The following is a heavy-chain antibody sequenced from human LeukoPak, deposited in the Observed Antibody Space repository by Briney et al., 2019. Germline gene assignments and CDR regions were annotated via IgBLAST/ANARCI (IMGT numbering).Heavy chain of an antibody. V-gene: IGHV4-59*01. CDR2: IYYSGST. J-gene: IGHJ4*02. CDR3: AREGGSSWPIDY. CDR1: GGSFSGYY. Sequence: SETLSLTCAVYGGSFSGYYWSWIRQPPGKGLEWIGYIYYSGSTNYNPSLKSRVTISVDTSKNQFSLKLSSVTAADTAVYYCAREGGSSWPIDYWGQGTLVTVSS. D-gene: IGHD6-13*01.